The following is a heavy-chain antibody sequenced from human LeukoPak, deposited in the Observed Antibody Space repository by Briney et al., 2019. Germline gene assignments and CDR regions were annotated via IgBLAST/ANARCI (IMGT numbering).Heavy chain of an antibody. V-gene: IGHV1-18*01. CDR3: AGGSYWKGRFDY. CDR2: ISAYNGNT. D-gene: IGHD1-26*01. J-gene: IGHJ4*02. CDR1: GFTFSSYV. Sequence: GGSLRLSCAASGFTFSSYVMHWVRQAPGQGLEWMGWISAYNGNTNYAQKLQGRVTMTTDTSTSTAYMELRSLRSDDTAVYYCAGGSYWKGRFDYWGQGTLVTVSS.